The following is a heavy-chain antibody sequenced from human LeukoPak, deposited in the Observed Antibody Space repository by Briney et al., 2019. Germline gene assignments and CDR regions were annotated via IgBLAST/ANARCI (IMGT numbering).Heavy chain of an antibody. CDR1: GFTCSSYW. J-gene: IGHJ4*02. D-gene: IGHD6-19*01. Sequence: PGGSLRLSCAASGFTCSSYWMSWVRQAPGKGLEWVANIKQDGSEKYYVDSVKGRFTISRDNAKNSLYLQMNSLRAEDTAVYYCGRGQWLVFRGQGTLVTVSS. V-gene: IGHV3-7*04. CDR3: GRGQWLVF. CDR2: IKQDGSEK.